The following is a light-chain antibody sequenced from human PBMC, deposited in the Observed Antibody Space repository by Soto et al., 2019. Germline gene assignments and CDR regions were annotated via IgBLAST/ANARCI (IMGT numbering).Light chain of an antibody. J-gene: IGLJ3*02. V-gene: IGLV2-8*01. CDR2: EVS. CDR1: SSDVGAYNY. Sequence: QSALTQPPSASGSPGQSVTISCSGTSSDVGAYNYVSWYQQHPGKAPRLLIYEVSQRPLGVPDRFSGSKSGNTASLTISGLQAEDEADYYCCSYAGTYTLWVFGGGTKLTVL. CDR3: CSYAGTYTLWV.